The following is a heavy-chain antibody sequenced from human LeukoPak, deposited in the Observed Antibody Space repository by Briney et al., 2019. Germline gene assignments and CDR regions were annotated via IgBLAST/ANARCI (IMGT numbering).Heavy chain of an antibody. Sequence: SVKVSCKASGGTFSSYAISWVRQAPGQGLEWMGGIIPIFGTANYAQKFQGRVTITADESTSTAYMELSSLRSEDTAVYYCARERIGGLGGFDPWGQGTLVTASS. V-gene: IGHV1-69*13. CDR3: ARERIGGLGGFDP. J-gene: IGHJ5*02. CDR1: GGTFSSYA. CDR2: IIPIFGTA. D-gene: IGHD3/OR15-3a*01.